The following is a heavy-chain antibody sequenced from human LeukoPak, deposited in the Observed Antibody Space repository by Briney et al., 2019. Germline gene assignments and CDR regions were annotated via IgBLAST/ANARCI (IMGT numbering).Heavy chain of an antibody. Sequence: SETLSLTCTVSGGPIITSRYYWGRIRQPPGKGLEWIGSINYSGSTYYNPSLKSRVTISVDASKNQFSLKLSSVTAADTAVYYCARLSPYLGSGSSAFPDDFWGQGTLVTVSS. D-gene: IGHD3-10*01. J-gene: IGHJ4*02. CDR2: INYSGST. V-gene: IGHV4-39*01. CDR3: ARLSPYLGSGSSAFPDDF. CDR1: GGPIITSRYY.